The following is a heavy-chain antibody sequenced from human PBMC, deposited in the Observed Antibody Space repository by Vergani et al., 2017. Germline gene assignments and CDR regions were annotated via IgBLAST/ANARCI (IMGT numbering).Heavy chain of an antibody. Sequence: EVQLLESGGGLVQPGWSLRLSCAASGFTFSSYAMSWVRQAPGKGLEWVSAMSGSGGSTYYADSVKGRFTISRDNSTNTRYLQMNSLRAEDTAVYYCARGLGGQGVSRRVAFDIWGQGTMVTVSS. CDR3: ARGLGGQGVSRRVAFDI. J-gene: IGHJ3*02. V-gene: IGHV3-23*01. CDR2: MSGSGGST. CDR1: GFTFSSYA. D-gene: IGHD3-16*01.